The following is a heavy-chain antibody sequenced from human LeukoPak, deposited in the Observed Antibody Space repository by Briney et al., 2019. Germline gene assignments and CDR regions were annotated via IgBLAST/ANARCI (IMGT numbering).Heavy chain of an antibody. J-gene: IGHJ4*02. CDR1: GFTFSSDW. D-gene: IGHD3-22*01. V-gene: IGHV3-74*01. CDR3: AKAGYDSSGYYLTPFDY. CDR2: INDDGSSK. Sequence: GGSLRLSCAASGFTFSSDWMHWVRQAPGKGLVWVSRINDDGSSKGYADSVKGRFTISRDNAKNTLYLQMNSLRAEDTAVYYCAKAGYDSSGYYLTPFDYWGQGTLVTVSS.